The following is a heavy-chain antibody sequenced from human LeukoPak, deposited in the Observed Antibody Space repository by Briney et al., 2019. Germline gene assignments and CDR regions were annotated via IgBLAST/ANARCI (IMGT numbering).Heavy chain of an antibody. J-gene: IGHJ3*02. CDR3: AKVEFVVVPAAIHDAFGI. Sequence: GGSLRLSCAASGFTFSSYAMSWVRQAPGKGLEWVSAISGSGGSTYYADSVKGRFTISRDNSKNTLYLQMNSLRAEDTAVYYCAKVEFVVVPAAIHDAFGIWGQGTMVTVSS. CDR1: GFTFSSYA. V-gene: IGHV3-23*01. D-gene: IGHD2-2*02. CDR2: ISGSGGST.